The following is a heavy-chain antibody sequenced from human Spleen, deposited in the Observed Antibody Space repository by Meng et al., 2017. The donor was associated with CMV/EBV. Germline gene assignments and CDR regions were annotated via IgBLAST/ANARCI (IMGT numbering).Heavy chain of an antibody. J-gene: IGHJ5*02. V-gene: IGHV4-30-4*01. D-gene: IGHD1-14*01. CDR1: GGSMSSGDYF. CDR3: ARAEYYNWFDP. Sequence: QGQFTESGPGPVKPSQTLSLPCTVSGGSMSSGDYFWNWIRQPPGKGLEWIGYIYYSGNTYYNPSLKSRVTISIDTSKNQFSLKLSSVTAADTAVYYCARAEYYNWFDPWGQGTLVTVSS. CDR2: IYYSGNT.